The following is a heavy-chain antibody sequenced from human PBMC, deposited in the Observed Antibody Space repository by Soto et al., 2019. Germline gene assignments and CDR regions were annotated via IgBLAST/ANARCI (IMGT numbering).Heavy chain of an antibody. Sequence: SLRLSCAASGFTFSSYAMSWVRQAPGKGLEWVSAISGSGGSTYYADSVKGRFTISRDNSKNTLYLQMNSLRAEDTAVYYCAKDSRFQIVVVIRENWFDPWGQGTLVTVSS. CDR1: GFTFSSYA. CDR3: AKDSRFQIVVVIRENWFDP. CDR2: ISGSGGST. J-gene: IGHJ5*02. V-gene: IGHV3-23*01. D-gene: IGHD3-22*01.